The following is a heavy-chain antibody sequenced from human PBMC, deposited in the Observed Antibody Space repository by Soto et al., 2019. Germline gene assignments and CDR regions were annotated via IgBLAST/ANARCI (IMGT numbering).Heavy chain of an antibody. V-gene: IGHV3-23*01. CDR3: AKDIASMAARRVAGYSTSWYHEY. J-gene: IGHJ4*02. Sequence: EVQLLESGGGLVQPGGSLRLSCAASGFTFSSYAVSWVRQAPGLGLELVPAISGSGSNTYHTDSVKGRFTISRDNSKNTLYLQLNSLRAEDTAVYYCAKDIASMAARRVAGYSTSWYHEYWGQGTLVTVSS. CDR2: ISGSGSNT. D-gene: IGHD6-13*01. CDR1: GFTFSSYA.